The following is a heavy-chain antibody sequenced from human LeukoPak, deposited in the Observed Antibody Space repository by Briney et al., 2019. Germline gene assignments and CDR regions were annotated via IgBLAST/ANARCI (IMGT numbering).Heavy chain of an antibody. V-gene: IGHV4-38-2*02. CDR1: GYSITSGYY. Sequence: PSETLSLTCTVSGYSITSGYYWGWIRQPPGKGLEWIGSIYYSVSTYYNPSLKSRVTISVDTSKNQFSLRLSSVTATDTAVYYCARAVVVTAIHYYYMDVWGKGATVTISS. CDR3: ARAVVVTAIHYYYMDV. CDR2: IYYSVST. J-gene: IGHJ6*03. D-gene: IGHD2-21*02.